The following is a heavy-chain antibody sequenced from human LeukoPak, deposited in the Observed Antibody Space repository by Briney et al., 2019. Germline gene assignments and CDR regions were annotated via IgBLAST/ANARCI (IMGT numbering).Heavy chain of an antibody. D-gene: IGHD3-9*01. CDR2: ISGNGGST. J-gene: IGHJ6*03. CDR1: GFTFTNHA. CDR3: ARAGVVRYVAWLINYYMDV. Sequence: GGSLRLXCAASGFTFTNHAMQWVRQAPGKGLEYVSAISGNGGSTYYANSVKGRFTISRDNSKNTVYLQMGSLRPEDMAVYYCARAGVVRYVAWLINYYMDVWGKGTTVTVSS. V-gene: IGHV3-64*01.